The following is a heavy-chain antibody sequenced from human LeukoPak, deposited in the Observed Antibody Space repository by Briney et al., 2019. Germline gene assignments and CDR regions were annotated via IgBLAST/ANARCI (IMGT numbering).Heavy chain of an antibody. D-gene: IGHD3-10*01. CDR3: ARDLGRFGELSLEY. CDR1: GFTIGTYT. J-gene: IGHJ4*02. V-gene: IGHV3-48*01. CDR2: ISGTGTTI. Sequence: GGSLRLSCAASGFTIGTYTMTWVRQAPGKGLEWVSYISGTGTTIYYADSVRGRFTISRDNAKNSLYLQMNSLRAEDSAVCYCARDLGRFGELSLEYWGQGTLVTVSS.